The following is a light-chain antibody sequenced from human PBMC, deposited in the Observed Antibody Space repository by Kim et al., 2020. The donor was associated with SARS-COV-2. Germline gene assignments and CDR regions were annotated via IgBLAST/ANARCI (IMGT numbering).Light chain of an antibody. J-gene: IGLJ1*01. CDR3: TSYAGSNNPYV. V-gene: IGLV2-8*01. CDR2: EVS. CDR1: SSDVGGYNY. Sequence: HSGTISCPGTSSDVGGYNYVSWYQQHPGKAPKLMIYEVSKRPSGVPDRFSGSKSGNSASLTVSGLQAEDEADYYCTSYAGSNNPYVFGTGTKVTVL.